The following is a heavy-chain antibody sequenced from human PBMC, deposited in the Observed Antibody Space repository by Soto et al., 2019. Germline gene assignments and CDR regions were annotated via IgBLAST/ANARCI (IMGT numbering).Heavy chain of an antibody. V-gene: IGHV1-69*04. D-gene: IGHD3-22*01. J-gene: IGHJ4*02. CDR2: IIPILGIA. Sequence: SVKVSCKASGGTFSSYTISWVRQAPGQRFEWMGRIIPILGIANYAQKFQGRVTITADKSTSTAYMELSSLRSEDTAVYYCARDSYYYDSSGPGAGLDYWGQGTLVTVSS. CDR3: ARDSYYYDSSGPGAGLDY. CDR1: GGTFSSYT.